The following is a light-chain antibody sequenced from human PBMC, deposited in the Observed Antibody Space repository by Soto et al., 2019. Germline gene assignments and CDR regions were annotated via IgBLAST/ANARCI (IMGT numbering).Light chain of an antibody. CDR1: QSVSNNY. Sequence: EIVLTQSPGTLSLSPGGRATLSCRASQSVSNNYLAWYQQKPGQAPRLLIYGASNRATGIPDRFSGSGSGTDFTLTISRLEPGDFAVYYCQQYGSSGTFGQGTKVDIK. V-gene: IGKV3-20*01. J-gene: IGKJ1*01. CDR3: QQYGSSGT. CDR2: GAS.